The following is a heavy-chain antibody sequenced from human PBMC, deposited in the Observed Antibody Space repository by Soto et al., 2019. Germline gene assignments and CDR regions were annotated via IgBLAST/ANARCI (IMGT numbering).Heavy chain of an antibody. Sequence: GGSLRLSCAASGFTFSSYAMSWVRQAPGKGLEWVSAISGSGGSTYYADSVKGRFTISRDNSKNTLYLKMNSLRAEDTAVYYCAKDEAVAGIGSGSAFDIWGQGTMVTVSS. CDR2: ISGSGGST. V-gene: IGHV3-23*01. CDR3: AKDEAVAGIGSGSAFDI. J-gene: IGHJ3*02. CDR1: GFTFSSYA. D-gene: IGHD6-19*01.